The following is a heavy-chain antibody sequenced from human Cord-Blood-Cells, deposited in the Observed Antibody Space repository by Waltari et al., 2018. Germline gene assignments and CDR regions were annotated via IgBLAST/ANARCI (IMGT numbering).Heavy chain of an antibody. J-gene: IGHJ3*02. CDR2: INPNSGGT. CDR1: GYTFTGYY. Sequence: QVQLVQSGAEVKKPGASVTVSCKASGYTFTGYYMHWVRQAPGQGLEWMGWINPNSGGTNYAQKFQGWVTMTRDTSISTAYMELSRLRSDDTAVYYCARDRNRAFWSGYYAFDIWGQGTMVTVS. D-gene: IGHD3-3*01. CDR3: ARDRNRAFWSGYYAFDI. V-gene: IGHV1-2*04.